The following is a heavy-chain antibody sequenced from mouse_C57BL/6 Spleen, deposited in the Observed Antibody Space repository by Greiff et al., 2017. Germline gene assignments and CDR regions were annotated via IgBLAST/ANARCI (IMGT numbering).Heavy chain of an antibody. CDR2: ISDGGSYT. CDR3: ARDYYGNLYFDY. Sequence: EVQLVESGGGLVKPGGSLKLSCAASGFTFSSYAMSWVRQTPEKKLEWVATISDGGSYTYYPDNVKGRFTISRDNAKNNLYLQMSHLKSEDTAMYYCARDYYGNLYFDYWGQGTTLTVSS. V-gene: IGHV5-4*01. D-gene: IGHD1-1*01. CDR1: GFTFSSYA. J-gene: IGHJ2*01.